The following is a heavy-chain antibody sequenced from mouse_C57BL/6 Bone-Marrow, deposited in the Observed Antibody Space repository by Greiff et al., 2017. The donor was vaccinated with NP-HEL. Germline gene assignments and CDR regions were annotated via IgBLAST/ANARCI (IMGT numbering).Heavy chain of an antibody. J-gene: IGHJ2*01. CDR1: GYKFTDHI. CDR2: IYPVSGET. CDR3: GRRIITTVVATDY. D-gene: IGHD1-1*01. Sequence: QVQLQQSGAELASPGASVTLSCKASGYKFTDHIMNWVKKRPGQGLEWIGRIYPVSGETNYNQKFMGKATFSVDRSSSTVYMVLNSLTSEDPAVYYCGRRIITTVVATDYWGQGTTLTVSS. V-gene: IGHV1-11*01.